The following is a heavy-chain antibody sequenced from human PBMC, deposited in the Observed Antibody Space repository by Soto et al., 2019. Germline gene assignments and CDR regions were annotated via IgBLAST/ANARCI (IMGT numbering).Heavy chain of an antibody. Sequence: PGGSLRLSXAASGFTFSSYEMNWVRQAPGKGLEWVSYISSSGSTIYYADSVKGRFTISRDNAQNSLYLQMNSLRAEDTAVYYCARNGYYYDSSGYYPLDYWGQGTLVTVSS. CDR3: ARNGYYYDSSGYYPLDY. CDR1: GFTFSSYE. V-gene: IGHV3-48*03. CDR2: ISSSGSTI. D-gene: IGHD3-22*01. J-gene: IGHJ4*02.